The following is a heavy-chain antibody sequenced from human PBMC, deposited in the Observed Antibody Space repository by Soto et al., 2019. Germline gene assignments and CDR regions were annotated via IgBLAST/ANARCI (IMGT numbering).Heavy chain of an antibody. D-gene: IGHD2-2*01. V-gene: IGHV3-30-3*01. J-gene: IGHJ6*02. CDR3: ARDIVVVPASNYYYGMDV. CDR2: ISYDGSNK. Sequence: GGSLRLSCAASGFTFSSYAMHWVRQAPGKGLEWVAVISYDGSNKYYADSVKGRFTISRDNSKNTLYLQMNSLRAEDTAVYYCARDIVVVPASNYYYGMDVWGQGTTVTVSS. CDR1: GFTFSSYA.